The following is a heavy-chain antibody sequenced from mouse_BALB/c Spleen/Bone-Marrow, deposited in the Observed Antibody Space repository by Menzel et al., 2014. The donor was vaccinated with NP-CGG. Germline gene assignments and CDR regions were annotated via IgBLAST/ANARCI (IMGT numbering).Heavy chain of an antibody. CDR1: GFSLXSYS. J-gene: IGHJ4*01. Sequence: VKLVESGPGLVAPSQSLSITCTVSGFSLXSYSVHWVRQPPGKGLEWLGMIWGGGSTDYNSALKSRLSISKDNSKSQVFLKMNSLQTDDAAMYYCARFITTRAMDYWGQGTSVTVSS. CDR3: ARFITTRAMDY. CDR2: IWGGGST. D-gene: IGHD1-1*01. V-gene: IGHV2-6-4*01.